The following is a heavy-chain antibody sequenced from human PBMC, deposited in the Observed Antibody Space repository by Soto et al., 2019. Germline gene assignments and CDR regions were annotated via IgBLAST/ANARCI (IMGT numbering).Heavy chain of an antibody. CDR2: IYNSGST. V-gene: IGHV4-59*08. D-gene: IGHD3-10*01. Sequence: SETLSLTCSVSGGSISSYYWTWIRQPPGKGLEWIGFIYNSGSTHYNPSLRSRVTISVDTSKNQFSLKLRSVTAADTAVYYCASMGYHYGSGSYPLDYWGQGTLVTVSS. J-gene: IGHJ4*02. CDR3: ASMGYHYGSGSYPLDY. CDR1: GGSISSYY.